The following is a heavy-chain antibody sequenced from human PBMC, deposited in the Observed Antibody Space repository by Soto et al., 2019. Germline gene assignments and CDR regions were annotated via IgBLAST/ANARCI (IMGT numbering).Heavy chain of an antibody. CDR3: AKEERVAGSGYYYGMDV. J-gene: IGHJ6*02. V-gene: IGHV3-30*18. D-gene: IGHD3-10*01. Sequence: QVQLVESGGGVVQPGRSLRLSCAASGFTFSSYGMHWVRQAPGKGLEWVAVISYDGSNKYYADSVKGRFTISRDNSKNTLYLQMSSRSTEDTAVYYCAKEERVAGSGYYYGMDVWGHGTTVTVSS. CDR2: ISYDGSNK. CDR1: GFTFSSYG.